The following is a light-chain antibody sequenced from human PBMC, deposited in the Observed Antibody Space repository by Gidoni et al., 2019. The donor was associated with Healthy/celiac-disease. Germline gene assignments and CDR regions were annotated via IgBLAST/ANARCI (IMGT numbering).Light chain of an antibody. V-gene: IGKV1-39*01. CDR3: QQSYSSPGIT. CDR1: QSISSY. J-gene: IGKJ3*01. Sequence: DIQMTKSPSALSASVGDRVTITCRASQSISSYLTWYQQKPGKAPKLLIYAASILPSGVPSRFSGSGSGTDFTLTISSLQPEDFATYYCQQSYSSPGITFXPXTKVDIK. CDR2: AAS.